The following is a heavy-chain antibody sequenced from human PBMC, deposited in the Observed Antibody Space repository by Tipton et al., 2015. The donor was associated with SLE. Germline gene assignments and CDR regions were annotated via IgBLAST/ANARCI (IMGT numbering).Heavy chain of an antibody. Sequence: LSLTCTVSGGSINTRYYRGWIRQSPGKGLAWIGSFHYSGATYSKPSLKRRITISIEASKNQFSLRVNSVTAADTGVYYCARRGDWWYFDLWGRGTLVTVSS. CDR1: GGSINTRYY. CDR2: FHYSGAT. D-gene: IGHD3-16*01. V-gene: IGHV4-39*01. J-gene: IGHJ2*01. CDR3: ARRGDWWYFDL.